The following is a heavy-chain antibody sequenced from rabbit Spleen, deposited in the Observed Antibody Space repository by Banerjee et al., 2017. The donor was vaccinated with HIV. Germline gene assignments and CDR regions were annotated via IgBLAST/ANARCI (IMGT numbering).Heavy chain of an antibody. CDR3: ARDTGTSFSSYGMDL. V-gene: IGHV1S40*01. Sequence: QSLEESGGGLVKPGASLTLTCKASRFSFNSGYDMCWVRQAPGKGLEWIACINAVTGKAVYANWAKGRSTFSKTSSTTVTLQMTSLTVADTATYFCARDTGTSFSSYGMDLWGQGTLVTVS. CDR1: RFSFNSGYD. J-gene: IGHJ3*01. CDR2: INAVTGKA. D-gene: IGHD7-1*01.